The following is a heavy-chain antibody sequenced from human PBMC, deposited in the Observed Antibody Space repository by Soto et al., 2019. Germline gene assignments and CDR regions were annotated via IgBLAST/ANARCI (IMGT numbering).Heavy chain of an antibody. CDR1: GGSISSYY. Sequence: SETLSLTCTVSGGSISSYYWSWIRQPPGKGLEWIGYIYYSGSTNYNPSLKSRVTITRDTSASTAYMELSSLRSVDTAVYYCANGYSYGYLSYWGQGTLVTVSS. CDR3: ANGYSYGYLSY. J-gene: IGHJ4*02. V-gene: IGHV4-59*03. D-gene: IGHD5-18*01. CDR2: IYYSGST.